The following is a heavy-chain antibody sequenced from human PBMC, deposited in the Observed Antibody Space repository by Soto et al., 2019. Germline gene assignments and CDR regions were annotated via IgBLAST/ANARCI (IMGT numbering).Heavy chain of an antibody. Sequence: QVQLQESGPGLVKPSGTLSLTCAVSGGSISSSNWWSWVRQPPGKGLEWIGEIHHSGSTNYNPSLRSRVNISVDKSQNQFSLKLTSMTAADTAVYYCAREAVGASIFGYWGQGTLVTVSS. D-gene: IGHD1-26*01. J-gene: IGHJ4*02. V-gene: IGHV4-4*02. CDR1: GGSISSSNW. CDR2: IHHSGST. CDR3: AREAVGASIFGY.